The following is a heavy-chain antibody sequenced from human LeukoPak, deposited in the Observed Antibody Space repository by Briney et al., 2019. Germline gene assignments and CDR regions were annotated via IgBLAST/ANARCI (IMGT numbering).Heavy chain of an antibody. J-gene: IGHJ4*02. CDR2: IYTSGST. CDR3: ARDFYDNSGYHYGTDY. D-gene: IGHD3-22*01. Sequence: SETLSLTCTVSGGSISSGSYYWSWIRQPAGKGLEWIGRIYTSGSTNYNPSLKSRVTISVDTSKNQFSLRLSSVTAADTAVYYCARDFYDNSGYHYGTDYWGQGTLVTVSS. CDR1: GGSISSGSYY. V-gene: IGHV4-61*02.